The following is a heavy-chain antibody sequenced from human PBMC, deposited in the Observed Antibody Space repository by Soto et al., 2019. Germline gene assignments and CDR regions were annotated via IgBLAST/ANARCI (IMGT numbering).Heavy chain of an antibody. Sequence: EVQLVESGGGLVKPGGSLRLSCAASGFTFSSYSMNWVRQAPGKGLEWVSSISSSSRYIYYADSVKGRFTISRDNAKNSLYPQMNSLRAEDTAVYYCSRDGSGYDFYYYYYGIDDWGQGTTVTVSS. CDR2: ISSSSRYI. CDR1: GFTFSSYS. J-gene: IGHJ6*02. V-gene: IGHV3-21*01. CDR3: SRDGSGYDFYYYYYGIDD. D-gene: IGHD5-12*01.